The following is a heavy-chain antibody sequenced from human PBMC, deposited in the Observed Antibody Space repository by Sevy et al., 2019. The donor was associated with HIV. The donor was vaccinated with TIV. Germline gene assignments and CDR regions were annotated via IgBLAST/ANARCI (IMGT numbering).Heavy chain of an antibody. J-gene: IGHJ1*01. CDR3: ASGKLFWTTRSRGEVEYFQH. CDR2: ISSSGTNI. V-gene: IGHV3-48*02. CDR1: GFTFSRYS. Sequence: GSLRLSCAASGFTFSRYSVNWVRQAPGKGLEWVSYISSSGTNIYYGDSVKGRFTISRDNAKNSLYLQMNSLRDEDTHTYYWASGKLFWTTRSRGEVEYFQHWGQGTLVTVSS. D-gene: IGHD3-10*01.